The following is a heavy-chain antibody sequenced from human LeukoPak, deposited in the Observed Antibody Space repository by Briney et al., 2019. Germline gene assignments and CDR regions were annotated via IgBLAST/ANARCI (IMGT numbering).Heavy chain of an antibody. V-gene: IGHV4-4*07. CDR3: ARAYRPGGKYFPYYYGMDV. Sequence: SETLSLTCTVSGGTVNSYYWTWIRQPAGKGLEWIGRIYSSGITNFNPSLESRVTMSIDTSKNQFSLNLSPVTDADTAVYYCARAYRPGGKYFPYYYGMDVWGPGTTVIVSS. J-gene: IGHJ6*02. CDR2: IYSSGIT. CDR1: GGTVNSYY. D-gene: IGHD2/OR15-2a*01.